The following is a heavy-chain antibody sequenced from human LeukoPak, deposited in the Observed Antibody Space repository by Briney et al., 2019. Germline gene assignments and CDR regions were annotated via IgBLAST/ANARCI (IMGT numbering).Heavy chain of an antibody. CDR3: ARLGSSSWYDFDY. Sequence: ASVKVSCKASGYTFTDYYMHWVRQAPGQGLEWMGWINPNSGGTNYAQKFQGRVTMTRDTSISTAYMELSRLRSDDTAVYYCARLGSSSWYDFDYWGQGTLVTVSS. J-gene: IGHJ4*02. CDR1: GYTFTDYY. D-gene: IGHD6-13*01. CDR2: INPNSGGT. V-gene: IGHV1-2*02.